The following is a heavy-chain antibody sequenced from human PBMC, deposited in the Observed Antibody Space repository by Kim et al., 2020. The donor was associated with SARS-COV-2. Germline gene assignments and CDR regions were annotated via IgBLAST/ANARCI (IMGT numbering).Heavy chain of an antibody. J-gene: IGHJ5*02. Sequence: SVKGRFTISRDNSTNTLYLQMNSLREEDTAVYYCAKDPRYHGSGSYFWFDPWGQGTLVTVSS. CDR3: AKDPRYHGSGSYFWFDP. V-gene: IGHV3-30*02. D-gene: IGHD3-10*01.